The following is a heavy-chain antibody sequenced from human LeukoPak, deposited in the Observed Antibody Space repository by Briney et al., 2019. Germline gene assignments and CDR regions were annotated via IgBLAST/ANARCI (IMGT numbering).Heavy chain of an antibody. Sequence: ASVKVSCKASGYTFTSYGISWVRLAPGQGLEWMGWISAYNGNTNYAQKLQGRVTMTTDTSTSTAYMELRSLRSDDTAVYYCARDGGYCSGGSCPIFDYWGQGTLVTVSS. CDR2: ISAYNGNT. CDR3: ARDGGYCSGGSCPIFDY. D-gene: IGHD2-15*01. J-gene: IGHJ4*02. V-gene: IGHV1-18*01. CDR1: GYTFTSYG.